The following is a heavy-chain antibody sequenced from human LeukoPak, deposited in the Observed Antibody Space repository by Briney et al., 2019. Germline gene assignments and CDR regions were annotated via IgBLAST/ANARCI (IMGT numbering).Heavy chain of an antibody. D-gene: IGHD6-19*01. CDR1: GFTFSNAW. J-gene: IGHJ4*02. Sequence: GGSLRLSCAASGFTFSNAWMSWVRQAPGKGLEWVGRIKSKTDGGTTDYAAPVKGRFTISRDDSKNTLYLQMNSLKTEDTAVYYCTTDPFQWLGGGPFDYWGQGTLVTVSS. CDR3: TTDPFQWLGGGPFDY. V-gene: IGHV3-15*01. CDR2: IKSKTDGGTT.